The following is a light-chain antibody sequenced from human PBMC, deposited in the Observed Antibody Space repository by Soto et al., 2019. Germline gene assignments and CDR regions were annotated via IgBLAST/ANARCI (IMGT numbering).Light chain of an antibody. V-gene: IGLV2-14*01. CDR3: SSYTSSSTLRYV. CDR1: TSEVGGYNY. CDR2: DVS. J-gene: IGLJ1*01. Sequence: SSLTPTASVSGASRKSVPNSCTGTTSEVGGYNYVSWYQQHPGKAPKLMIYDVSNRPSGVSNRFSGSKSGNTASLTISGLQAEDEADYYCSSYTSSSTLRYVFGTGTKVTVL.